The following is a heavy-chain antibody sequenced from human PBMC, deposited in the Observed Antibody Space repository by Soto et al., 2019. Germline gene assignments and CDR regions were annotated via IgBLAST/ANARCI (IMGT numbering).Heavy chain of an antibody. CDR2: ISGSGGST. CDR3: AIKTGPTSGWYGDYFDY. V-gene: IGHV3-23*01. Sequence: GGSLRLSCAASGFIISSYAMSWVRQAPGKGLEWVSAISGSGGSTYYADSVKGRFTISRDNSKNTLYLQMNSLRAEDTAVYYCAIKTGPTSGWYGDYFDYWGQGTLVTVSS. D-gene: IGHD6-19*01. J-gene: IGHJ4*02. CDR1: GFIISSYA.